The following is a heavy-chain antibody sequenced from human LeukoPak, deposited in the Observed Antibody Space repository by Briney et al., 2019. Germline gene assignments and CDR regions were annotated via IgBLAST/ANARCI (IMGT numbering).Heavy chain of an antibody. V-gene: IGHV3-33*01. CDR1: GFTFSSCG. J-gene: IGHJ4*02. Sequence: GRSLRLSCAASGFTFSSCGMHWVRQAPGKGLEWAAVIWYDGSNKYYADSVKGRFTISRDNSKNTLYLQMNSLRAEDTAVYYCARDRRYSGYGDLDYWGQGTLVTVSS. CDR3: ARDRRYSGYGDLDY. CDR2: IWYDGSNK. D-gene: IGHD5-12*01.